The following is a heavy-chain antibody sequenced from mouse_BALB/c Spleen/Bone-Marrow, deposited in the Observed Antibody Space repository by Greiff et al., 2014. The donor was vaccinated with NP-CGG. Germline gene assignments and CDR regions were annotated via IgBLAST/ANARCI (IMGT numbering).Heavy chain of an antibody. Sequence: QVQLQQSGADLARPGASVKLSCKASGYTFTSYWMQWVKQRPGQGLEWIGAIYPGDGDTRYTQKFKGKATLTADKSSSTAYLQLSSLASEDSAVYYCARRGNSLMDYWGQGTSVTVSS. D-gene: IGHD2-1*01. V-gene: IGHV1-87*01. CDR1: GYTFTSYW. CDR2: IYPGDGDT. CDR3: ARRGNSLMDY. J-gene: IGHJ4*01.